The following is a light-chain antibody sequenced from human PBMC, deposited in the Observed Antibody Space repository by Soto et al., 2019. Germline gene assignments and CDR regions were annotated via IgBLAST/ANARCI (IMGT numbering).Light chain of an antibody. J-gene: IGKJ1*01. CDR2: DAS. V-gene: IGKV1-5*01. Sequence: DIQMTQSPSTLSASVGDRVTITCRASQSISSWLAWYQQKPGKAPKLLIYDASSLESGVPSRFSGSGSGTEFTLTISSLPPDGFATYYCQQYNSYSRTFGQGTKVEIK. CDR1: QSISSW. CDR3: QQYNSYSRT.